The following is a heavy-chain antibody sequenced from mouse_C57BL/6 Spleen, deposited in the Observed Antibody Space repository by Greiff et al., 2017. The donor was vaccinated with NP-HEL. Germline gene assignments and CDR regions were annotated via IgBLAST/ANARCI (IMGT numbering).Heavy chain of an antibody. V-gene: IGHV1-19*01. J-gene: IGHJ2*01. CDR3: ARRGSNYGCDY. Sequence: EVQLQQSGPVLVKPGASVKMSCKASGYTFTDYYMNWVKQSHGKSLEWIGVINPYNGGTSYNQKFKGKATLTVDKSSSTAYMELNSLTSEDSAVYYCARRGSNYGCDYWGQGTTLTVSS. CDR1: GYTFTDYY. D-gene: IGHD2-5*01. CDR2: INPYNGGT.